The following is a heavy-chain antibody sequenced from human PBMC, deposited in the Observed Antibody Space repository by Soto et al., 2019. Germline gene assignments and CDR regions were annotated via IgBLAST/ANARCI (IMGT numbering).Heavy chain of an antibody. CDR2: IYSGGST. CDR3: VGDSRQGGNYYSYGMDV. J-gene: IGHJ6*02. CDR1: VFTVSSNY. V-gene: IGHV3-53*01. D-gene: IGHD3-16*01. Sequence: VGSLRLSCASSVFTVSSNYMSWVRQAPGKGLEWVSVIYSGGSTYYADSVKGRFTISRDNSKNTLYLQMNSLRAEDTAVYYCVGDSRQGGNYYSYGMDVWGQGTTVTVSS.